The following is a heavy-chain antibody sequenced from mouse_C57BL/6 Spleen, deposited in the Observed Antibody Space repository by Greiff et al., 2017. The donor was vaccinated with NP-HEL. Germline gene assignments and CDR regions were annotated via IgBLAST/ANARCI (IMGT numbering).Heavy chain of an antibody. J-gene: IGHJ2*01. D-gene: IGHD2-3*01. CDR3: ARPSIYDGYYLDY. CDR2: IYPGDGDT. Sequence: QVQLKESGPELVKPGASVKISCKASGYAFSSSWMNWVKQRPGKGLEWIGRIYPGDGDTNYNGKFKGKATLTADKSSSTATMQLSSLTSEDSAVYFCARPSIYDGYYLDYWGQGTTLTVSS. V-gene: IGHV1-82*01. CDR1: GYAFSSSW.